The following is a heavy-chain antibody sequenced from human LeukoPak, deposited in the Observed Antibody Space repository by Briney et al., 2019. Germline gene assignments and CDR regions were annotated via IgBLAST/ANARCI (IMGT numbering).Heavy chain of an antibody. CDR2: VHLSGRT. CDR1: GGSISTTNW. V-gene: IGHV4-4*02. J-gene: IGHJ4*02. Sequence: PSETLSLTCGVSGGSISTTNWWTWVRQPPGAGLEWIGEVHLSGRTHYNPSLESRLTMSVDMSENHISLRLTSVTAADTAVYYCERWGGPYRPLDYSGQGTLVTVSS. D-gene: IGHD1-26*01. CDR3: ERWGGPYRPLDY.